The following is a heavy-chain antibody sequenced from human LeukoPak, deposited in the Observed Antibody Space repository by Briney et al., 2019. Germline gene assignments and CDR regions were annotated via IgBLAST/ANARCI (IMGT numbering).Heavy chain of an antibody. J-gene: IGHJ6*03. CDR3: ARGYGDYPYHYYYYMDV. D-gene: IGHD4-17*01. V-gene: IGHV1-46*01. Sequence: ASVKVSCKASGYTFTSYYMHWVRQAPGQGLEWMGIINPSGGSTSYAQKFQGRVTMTRDMSTSTVYMELSSLRSEDTAVYYCARGYGDYPYHYYYYMDVWGKGTTVTVSS. CDR1: GYTFTSYY. CDR2: INPSGGST.